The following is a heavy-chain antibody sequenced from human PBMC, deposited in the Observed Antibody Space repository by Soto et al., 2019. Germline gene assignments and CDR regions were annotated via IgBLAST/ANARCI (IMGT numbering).Heavy chain of an antibody. CDR2: ISWNSGTF. J-gene: IGHJ4*02. D-gene: IGHD2-21*02. CDR3: SKDKQASVRVTGRAFDH. CDR1: GFNFGDYA. V-gene: IGHV3-9*01. Sequence: PGGSLRLSCEASGFNFGDYAMHWVRQAPGKGLEWVSGISWNSGTFDYADSVKGRFTISRDNAKSSLFLQMNSLRPEDTAFYYCSKDKQASVRVTGRAFDHWGQGILVTVSS.